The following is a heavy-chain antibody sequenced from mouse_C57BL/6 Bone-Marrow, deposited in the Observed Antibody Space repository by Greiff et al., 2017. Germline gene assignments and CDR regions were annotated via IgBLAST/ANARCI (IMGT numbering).Heavy chain of an antibody. CDR3: ARSAIYYDYFAWFAY. D-gene: IGHD2-4*01. CDR1: GYTFTSYW. CDR2: INPSSGYT. Sequence: QVQLKQSGAELAKPGASVKLSCKASGYTFTSYWMHWVKQRPGQGLEWIGYINPSSGYTKYNQKFKDKDTLTADKSSSTAYMQLSSLTYEDSAVYYCARSAIYYDYFAWFAYWGQGTLVTVSA. V-gene: IGHV1-7*01. J-gene: IGHJ3*01.